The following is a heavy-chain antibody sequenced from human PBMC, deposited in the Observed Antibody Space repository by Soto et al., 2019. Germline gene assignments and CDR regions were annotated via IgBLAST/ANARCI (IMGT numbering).Heavy chain of an antibody. V-gene: IGHV3-23*01. CDR3: AKSLSAAVNYGIDV. Sequence: EVQLLESGGGLVQPGGSLRLSCAASGFTFSNYAMSWVRQSPGKGLEWVSTINDDGDTTYHGDSVKGRFTISRDNSKNTLYLQMNSLGAEDTAVYYCAKSLSAAVNYGIDVWGQGTTVTVSS. CDR1: GFTFSNYA. CDR2: INDDGDTT. J-gene: IGHJ6*02. D-gene: IGHD6-13*01.